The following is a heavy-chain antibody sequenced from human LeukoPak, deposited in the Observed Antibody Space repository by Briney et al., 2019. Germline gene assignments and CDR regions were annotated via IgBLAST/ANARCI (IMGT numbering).Heavy chain of an antibody. J-gene: IGHJ4*02. Sequence: GGSLRLSCAASGFTFSSYSMNWVRQAPGKGLEWASSISSSSSYIYYADSVKGRFTISRDNAKNSLYLQMNSLRAEDTAVYYCARVSTEELDYWGQGTLVTVSS. CDR2: ISSSSSYI. V-gene: IGHV3-21*01. CDR1: GFTFSSYS. D-gene: IGHD1-1*01. CDR3: ARVSTEELDY.